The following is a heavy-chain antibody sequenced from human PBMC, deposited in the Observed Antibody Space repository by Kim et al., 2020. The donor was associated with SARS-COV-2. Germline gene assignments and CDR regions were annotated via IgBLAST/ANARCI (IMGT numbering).Heavy chain of an antibody. CDR2: ISYDGSNK. Sequence: GGSLRLSCAASGFTFSSYAMHWVRQAPGKGLEWVAVISYDGSNKYYADSVKGRFTISRDNAKNTLYLQMNSLRAEDTAVYYCARELTQRWLRLEFGLYAFGIWGKGKMVPVAS. CDR1: GFTFSSYA. CDR3: ARELTQRWLRLEFGLYAFGI. J-gene: IGHJ3*02. V-gene: IGHV3-30*04. D-gene: IGHD5-12*01.